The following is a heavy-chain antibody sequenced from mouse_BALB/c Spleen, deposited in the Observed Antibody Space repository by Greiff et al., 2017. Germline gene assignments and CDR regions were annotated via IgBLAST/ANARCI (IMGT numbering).Heavy chain of an antibody. CDR2: IWSGGST. D-gene: IGHD4-1*01. CDR3: ARMLGHYYFDY. J-gene: IGHJ2*01. CDR1: GFSLTSYG. Sequence: QVNVKQSGPGLVQPSQSLSITCTVSGFSLTSYGVHWVRQSPGKGLEWLGVIWSGGSTDYNAAFISRLSISKDNSKSQVFFKMNSLQATDTAIYCCARMLGHYYFDYWGQGTTLTVSS. V-gene: IGHV2-2*02.